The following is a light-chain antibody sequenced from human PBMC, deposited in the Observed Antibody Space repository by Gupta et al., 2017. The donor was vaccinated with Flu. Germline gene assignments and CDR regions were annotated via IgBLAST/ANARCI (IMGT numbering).Light chain of an antibody. CDR3: CSYAGRYPYV. CDR2: DVS. Sequence: QSALTQPRSVSGSPGQPFTISCTGTSSDDGGYDSVSWYQQHPGKVPKVMIYDVSKRPSGVPARFSGSKSGNTASLTISGLQAEDEADYYCCSYAGRYPYVFGTGTQVTVL. J-gene: IGLJ1*01. V-gene: IGLV2-11*01. CDR1: SSDDGGYDS.